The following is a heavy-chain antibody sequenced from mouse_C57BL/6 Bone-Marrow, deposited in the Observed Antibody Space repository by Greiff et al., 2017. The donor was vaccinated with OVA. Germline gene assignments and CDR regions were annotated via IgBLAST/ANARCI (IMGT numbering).Heavy chain of an antibody. CDR3: ARHEY. V-gene: IGHV5-6*01. Sequence: EVQGVESGGDLVKPGGSLKLSCAASGFTFSSYGMSWVRQTPDKRLEWVATISSGGSYTYYPDSVKGRFTISRDNAKNTLYLEMSSLKSEDTAMYYCARHEYWGQGTTLTVSS. CDR2: ISSGGSYT. J-gene: IGHJ2*01. CDR1: GFTFSSYG.